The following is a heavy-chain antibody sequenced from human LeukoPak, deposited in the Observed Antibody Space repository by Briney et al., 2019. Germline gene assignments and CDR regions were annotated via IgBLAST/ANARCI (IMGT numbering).Heavy chain of an antibody. V-gene: IGHV4-59*01. Sequence: SETLSLTCTVSGGSSSSYYWSWIRQSPGKGLEWIGYIHYSGSTKYNSSLKSRVTISVDTSKNQFSLKLSSVTAADTAVYYCAGGYCSSASCRSDYYYYYGMDVWGQGTTVTVSS. CDR3: AGGYCSSASCRSDYYYYYGMDV. CDR1: GGSSSSYY. CDR2: IHYSGST. D-gene: IGHD2-2*01. J-gene: IGHJ6*02.